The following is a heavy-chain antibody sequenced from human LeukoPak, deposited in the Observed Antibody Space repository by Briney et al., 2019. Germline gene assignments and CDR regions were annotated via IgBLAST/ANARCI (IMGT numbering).Heavy chain of an antibody. CDR2: ISSSSSSI. V-gene: IGHV3-21*01. Sequence: PGGALRLSCAASGFTFSTYSMNWVRQAPGKGREWVSFISSSSSSIYYSDSVKGRFAVSRDNAKNSRYLQMNSLRDEDTAVYYCAGSLRGGGWYMYWGQGTLVTVSS. CDR3: AGSLRGGGWYMY. J-gene: IGHJ4*02. CDR1: GFTFSTYS. D-gene: IGHD6-19*01.